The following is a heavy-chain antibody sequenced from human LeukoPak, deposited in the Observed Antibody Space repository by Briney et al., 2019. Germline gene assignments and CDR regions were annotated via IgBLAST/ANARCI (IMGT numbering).Heavy chain of an antibody. CDR1: GYSISSGYY. J-gene: IGHJ4*02. CDR2: IYHSGGT. V-gene: IGHV4-38-2*02. D-gene: IGHD3-10*01. Sequence: PSETLSLTCTVSGYSISSGYYWGWIRQPPGKGLEWIGSIYHSGGTYYNPSLKSRVTISVDTSKNQFSLKLSSVTAADTAVYYCARVISYYGSGSYYNDWGQGTLVTVSS. CDR3: ARVISYYGSGSYYND.